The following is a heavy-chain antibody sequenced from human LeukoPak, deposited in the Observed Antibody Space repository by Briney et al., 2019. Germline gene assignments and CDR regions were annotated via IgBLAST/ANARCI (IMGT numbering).Heavy chain of an antibody. Sequence: GESLKISCKGSGYSFTSYWIGWVRPMPGKGLEWMGIIYPGDSDTRYSPSFQGQVTISADKSISPAYLQWRSLKASDTAMYYCARHHDYDSSGYPLDFDYWGQGTLVTVSS. CDR3: ARHHDYDSSGYPLDFDY. CDR2: IYPGDSDT. CDR1: GYSFTSYW. V-gene: IGHV5-51*01. D-gene: IGHD3-22*01. J-gene: IGHJ4*02.